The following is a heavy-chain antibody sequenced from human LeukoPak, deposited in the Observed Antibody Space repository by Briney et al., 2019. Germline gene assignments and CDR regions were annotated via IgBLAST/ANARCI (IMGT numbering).Heavy chain of an antibody. Sequence: GRSLRLSCAASGLTFSESGMHWVRQAPGKGLEWVAAIAYDGIYKYYADSVKGRFTISRDNSKSMLYLQMDSLRAEDAAVYYCAREYYDILTGYSPDAFDIWGQGTMDTVSS. CDR2: IAYDGIYK. D-gene: IGHD3-9*01. CDR1: GLTFSESG. V-gene: IGHV3-30-3*01. CDR3: AREYYDILTGYSPDAFDI. J-gene: IGHJ3*02.